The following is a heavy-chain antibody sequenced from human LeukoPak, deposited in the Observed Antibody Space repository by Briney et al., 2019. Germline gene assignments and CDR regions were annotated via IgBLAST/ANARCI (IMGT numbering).Heavy chain of an antibody. V-gene: IGHV1-8*01. CDR1: GYTFINFP. CDR3: ARGKVLFDH. CDR2: IYPNNSTR. J-gene: IGHJ4*02. Sequence: AASVKVSCKASGYTFINFPLSWVRQAPGRGPEWVGWIYPNNSTRGYAKNFQGRVVLTRDTSISTAYMELRSLKSEDTAVYYCARGKVLFDHWGQGSLVAVSS.